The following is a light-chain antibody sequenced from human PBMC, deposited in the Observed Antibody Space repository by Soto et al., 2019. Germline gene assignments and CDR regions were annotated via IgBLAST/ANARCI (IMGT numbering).Light chain of an antibody. CDR1: QSVSSN. J-gene: IGKJ1*01. V-gene: IGKV3-15*01. CDR3: HQYVSSWT. CDR2: GAS. Sequence: EIVMTQSPATLSVSPGERATLSCRASQSVSSNLAWYQQKPGQAPRLLIYGASTRATGIPARFSGSGSGTDFTLTISSLEPEDFAVYYCHQYVSSWTFGQGTKVDIK.